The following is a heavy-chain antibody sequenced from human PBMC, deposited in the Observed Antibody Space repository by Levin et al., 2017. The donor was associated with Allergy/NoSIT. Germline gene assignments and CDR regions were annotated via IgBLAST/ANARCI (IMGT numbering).Heavy chain of an antibody. J-gene: IGHJ4*02. CDR3: AREATVTAGFDY. Sequence: SETLSLTCTVSGGSISGYYWSWIRQPPGKGLEWIGYIYYSGSTNYNPSLKSRVTISVDTSKNQFSLKLSSVTAADTAVYYCAREATVTAGFDYWGQGTLVTVSS. CDR1: GGSISGYY. D-gene: IGHD4-17*01. CDR2: IYYSGST. V-gene: IGHV4-59*01.